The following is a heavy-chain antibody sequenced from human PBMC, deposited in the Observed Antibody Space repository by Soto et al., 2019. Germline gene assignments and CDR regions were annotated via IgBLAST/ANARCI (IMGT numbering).Heavy chain of an antibody. CDR3: TRTTKTTPVHYYMDV. D-gene: IGHD4-17*01. CDR2: IRSKANSYAT. Sequence: EVQLVESGGGLVQPGGSLKLSCAASGFTFSGSAMHWVRQASGKGLEWVGRIRSKANSYATAYAASVKGRFTISRDDSKNTAYLQTNSLKTEDTAVYYCTRTTKTTPVHYYMDVWGKGTTVTVSS. J-gene: IGHJ6*03. V-gene: IGHV3-73*01. CDR1: GFTFSGSA.